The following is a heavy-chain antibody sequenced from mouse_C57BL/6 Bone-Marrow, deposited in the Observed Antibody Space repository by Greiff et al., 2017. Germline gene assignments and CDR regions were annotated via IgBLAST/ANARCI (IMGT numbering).Heavy chain of an antibody. CDR3: ARRGGSSNPLDY. CDR2: IYPRSGNT. CDR1: GYTFTSYG. D-gene: IGHD1-1*01. V-gene: IGHV1-81*01. J-gene: IGHJ2*01. Sequence: VQLQQSGAELARPGASVKLSCKASGYTFTSYGISWVKQRTGQGLEWIGEIYPRSGNTYYNEKFKGKATLTAAKSSSTAYMELRSLTSEDSAVYFCARRGGSSNPLDYWGQGTTLTVSS.